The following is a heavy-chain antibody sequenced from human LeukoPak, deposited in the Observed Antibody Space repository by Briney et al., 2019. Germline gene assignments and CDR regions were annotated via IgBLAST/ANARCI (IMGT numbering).Heavy chain of an antibody. Sequence: GGSLRLSCAASGFTFSGYWMHWVRQAPGKGLVWVSRINSDGSSTSYADSVKGRFTISRDNAKNTLYLQMNSLRAEDTAVYYCARANYPGWSGYIMGFDPWGQGTLVTVSS. CDR1: GFTFSGYW. CDR3: ARANYPGWSGYIMGFDP. D-gene: IGHD3-3*01. J-gene: IGHJ5*02. V-gene: IGHV3-74*01. CDR2: INSDGSST.